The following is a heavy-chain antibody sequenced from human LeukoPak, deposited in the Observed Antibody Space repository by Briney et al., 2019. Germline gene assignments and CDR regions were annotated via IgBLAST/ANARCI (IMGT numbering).Heavy chain of an antibody. J-gene: IGHJ4*02. CDR3: ARDRSGGYDFWSGYYTGFDY. CDR1: GFTFSTYA. D-gene: IGHD3-3*01. V-gene: IGHV3-23*01. CDR2: ISGSGGTT. Sequence: GGSLRLSCAASGFTFSTYAMNWARQAPGKGLEWVSSISGSGGTTYYADSVKGRFTISRDNSKNTLYLQMNSLRAEDTAVYYCARDRSGGYDFWSGYYTGFDYWGQGTLVTVSS.